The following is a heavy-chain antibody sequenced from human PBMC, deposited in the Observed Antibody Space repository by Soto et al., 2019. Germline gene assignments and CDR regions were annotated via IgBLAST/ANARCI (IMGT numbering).Heavy chain of an antibody. Sequence: VASVKVSCKVSGYTLTELSMHWVRQAPGKGREWMGGFDPEDSETIYAQKFQGRVTMTEDTSTDTAYMELSSLRSEDTAVYYCATVGSCYDSSGHVAFDIWGQGTMVTVSS. CDR1: GYTLTELS. V-gene: IGHV1-24*01. D-gene: IGHD3-22*01. CDR2: FDPEDSET. J-gene: IGHJ3*02. CDR3: ATVGSCYDSSGHVAFDI.